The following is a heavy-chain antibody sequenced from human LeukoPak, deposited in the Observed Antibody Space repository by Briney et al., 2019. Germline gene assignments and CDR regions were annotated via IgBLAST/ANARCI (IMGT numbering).Heavy chain of an antibody. Sequence: SETLSLTCAVYGGSFSGYYWSWIRQPPGKGLEWIGEINHSGSTNYNPSLKSRVTISVDMSKNQFSLKLSSVTAADTAVYYCAGNHYYDTSGYYPLDYWGQGTLVTVSS. V-gene: IGHV4-34*01. J-gene: IGHJ4*02. D-gene: IGHD3-22*01. CDR1: GGSFSGYY. CDR3: AGNHYYDTSGYYPLDY. CDR2: INHSGST.